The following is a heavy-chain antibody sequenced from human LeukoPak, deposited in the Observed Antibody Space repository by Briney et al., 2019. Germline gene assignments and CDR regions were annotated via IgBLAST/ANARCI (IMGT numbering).Heavy chain of an antibody. CDR2: INTDGSVT. V-gene: IGHV3-74*01. Sequence: GGALRLSCAASGFTFSKYWMLWVRQAPGKGLESVSRINTDGSVTTYADSVKGRFTVSRDNADNTMFLQMNSVRDEDTAVYYCATKQWLAPPPDSWGQGTPVTVSS. J-gene: IGHJ4*02. CDR3: ATKQWLAPPPDS. CDR1: GFTFSKYW. D-gene: IGHD6-19*01.